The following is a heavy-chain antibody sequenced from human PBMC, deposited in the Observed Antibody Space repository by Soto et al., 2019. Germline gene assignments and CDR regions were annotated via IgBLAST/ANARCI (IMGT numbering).Heavy chain of an antibody. CDR3: ARDYSSYRYIHY. Sequence: ASVKVSCKASGYTLTGSHMQWMRQAPGQRLEWMGWINPNNGGTKYAQKFQGRVTMTRDTSTSTAYMELSRLRHDDTAVYYCARDYSSYRYIHYWGQGTLVTVYS. CDR1: GYTLTGSH. J-gene: IGHJ1*01. CDR2: INPNNGGT. V-gene: IGHV1-2*02. D-gene: IGHD1-26*01.